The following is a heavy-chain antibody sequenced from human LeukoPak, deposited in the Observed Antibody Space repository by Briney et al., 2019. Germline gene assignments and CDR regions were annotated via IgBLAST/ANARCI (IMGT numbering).Heavy chain of an antibody. D-gene: IGHD3-10*01. CDR3: ARGRRRITMVREPPTFFDY. CDR1: GGSFSGYY. J-gene: IGHJ4*02. CDR2: INHSGST. Sequence: SETLSLTCAVYGGSFSGYYWSWIRQPPGKGLEWIGEINHSGSTNYNPSLKSRVTISVDTSKNQFSLKLSSVTAADTAVYYCARGRRRITMVREPPTFFDYWGQGTLVTVSS. V-gene: IGHV4-34*01.